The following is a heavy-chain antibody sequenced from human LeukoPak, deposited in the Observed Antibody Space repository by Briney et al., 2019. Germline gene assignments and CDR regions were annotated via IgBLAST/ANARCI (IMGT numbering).Heavy chain of an antibody. J-gene: IGHJ4*02. CDR3: ARATYYFDY. Sequence: PGGSLRLSCAASGCTFSSYWMSWVRQAPGKGLEWVANIKQDGSEKYYVDSVKGRFTISRDNAKNSLYLQMNSLRAEDTAVYYCARATYYFDYWGQGTLVTVSS. CDR1: GCTFSSYW. CDR2: IKQDGSEK. V-gene: IGHV3-7*04.